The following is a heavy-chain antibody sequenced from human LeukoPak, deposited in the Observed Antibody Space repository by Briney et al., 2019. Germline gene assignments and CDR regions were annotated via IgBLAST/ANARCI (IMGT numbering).Heavy chain of an antibody. V-gene: IGHV1-69*06. D-gene: IGHD5-24*01. CDR3: AGAQGQWLQLRADWFDP. CDR1: GGTFSSYA. Sequence: ASVKVSCKASGGTFSSYAISWVRQAPGQGLEWMGGIIPIFGTANYAQKFQGRVTITADKSTSTAYMELSSLRSEDTAVYYCAGAQGQWLQLRADWFDPWGQGTLVTVSS. CDR2: IIPIFGTA. J-gene: IGHJ5*02.